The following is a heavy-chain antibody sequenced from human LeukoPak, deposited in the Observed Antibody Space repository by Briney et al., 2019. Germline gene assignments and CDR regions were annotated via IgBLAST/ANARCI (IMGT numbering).Heavy chain of an antibody. CDR3: ARHVGGRLSYSSSCYFFDY. J-gene: IGHJ4*02. D-gene: IGHD6-13*01. CDR2: INPNSGGT. CDR1: GYTFTGYY. Sequence: ASVKVSCKASGYTFTGYYMHWVRQAPGQGLEWMGWINPNSGGTNYAQKFQGRVTMTRGTSISTAYMELSRLRSDDTAVYYCARHVGGRLSYSSSCYFFDYWGQGTLVTVSS. V-gene: IGHV1-2*02.